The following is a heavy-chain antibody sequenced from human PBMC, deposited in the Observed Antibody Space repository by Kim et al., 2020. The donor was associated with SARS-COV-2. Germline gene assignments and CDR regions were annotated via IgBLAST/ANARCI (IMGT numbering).Heavy chain of an antibody. CDR2: IKSKTDGGTT. J-gene: IGHJ4*02. V-gene: IGHV3-15*01. CDR1: GFTFSNAW. D-gene: IGHD6-19*01. CDR3: TTEPGIAVANLNN. Sequence: GGSLRLSCAASGFTFSNAWMSWVRQAPGKGLEWVGRIKSKTDGGTTDYAAPVKGRFTISRDDSKNTLYLQMNSLKTEDTAVYYCTTEPGIAVANLNNWGQGTLVTVSS.